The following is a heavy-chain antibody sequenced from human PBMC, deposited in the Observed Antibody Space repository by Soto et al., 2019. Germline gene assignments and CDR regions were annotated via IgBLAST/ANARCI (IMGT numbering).Heavy chain of an antibody. V-gene: IGHV4-59*08. Sequence: QVQLQESGPGLVKPSETLSLTCTVSGGSISSYYWSWIRQPPGKGLEWIGYIYYSGSTNYNPSLKRRVTISVETSKNQSSLKLSSVTAADTAVYYCARHRPNSSGYYFFDYWGQGTLVTVSS. CDR1: GGSISSYY. CDR3: ARHRPNSSGYYFFDY. D-gene: IGHD3-22*01. J-gene: IGHJ4*02. CDR2: IYYSGST.